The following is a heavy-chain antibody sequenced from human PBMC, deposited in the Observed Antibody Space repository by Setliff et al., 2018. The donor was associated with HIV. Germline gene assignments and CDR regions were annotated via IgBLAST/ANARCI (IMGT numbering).Heavy chain of an antibody. V-gene: IGHV3-23*01. J-gene: IGHJ4*02. CDR3: ATPPTFYYDDTGLGYFDS. CDR1: GLTFEYYA. D-gene: IGHD3-22*01. CDR2: ISGSGDST. Sequence: GGSLRLSCAAPGLTFEYYAMTWVRQAPGKGLEWVSGISGSGDSTYYAPAVKGRFTISRDNVKNILYLQMDNLRAEDTALYYCATPPTFYYDDTGLGYFDSWGQGALVTVSS.